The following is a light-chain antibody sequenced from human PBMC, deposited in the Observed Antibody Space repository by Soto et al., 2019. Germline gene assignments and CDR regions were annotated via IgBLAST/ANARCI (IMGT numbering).Light chain of an antibody. V-gene: IGLV3-9*01. CDR3: YVWDRSLVV. CDR2: RDS. CDR1: DIGSKN. Sequence: SYELTQPLSVSVALGQTARITCGGNDIGSKNVYWYQQKPGQAPVLVIYRDSNRPSGIPERFSGSNSGNTATLTISRVQAGDEADYYCYVWDRSLVVFGGGTQLTVL. J-gene: IGLJ7*01.